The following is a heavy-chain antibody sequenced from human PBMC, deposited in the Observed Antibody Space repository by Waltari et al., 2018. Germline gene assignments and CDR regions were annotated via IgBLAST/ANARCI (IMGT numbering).Heavy chain of an antibody. J-gene: IGHJ2*01. D-gene: IGHD4-17*01. CDR3: ARFYGDFRYFDL. Sequence: EVQLVESGGGLVKPGGSLRLSCAASGFTFSSYSMNWVRQAPGKGLEWVSSISSSSSYIYYADSVKGRFTISRDNAKNSLYLQMNSLRAEDTAVYYCARFYGDFRYFDLWGRGTLVTVSS. V-gene: IGHV3-21*01. CDR2: ISSSSSYI. CDR1: GFTFSSYS.